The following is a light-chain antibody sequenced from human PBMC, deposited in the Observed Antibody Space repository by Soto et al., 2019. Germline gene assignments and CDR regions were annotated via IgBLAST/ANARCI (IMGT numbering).Light chain of an antibody. CDR1: QSFSSW. CDR2: YAS. J-gene: IGKJ3*01. CDR3: QPLRT. Sequence: IQITQAPSTRSASVGDRFSVTCRASQSFSSWLAWYQQKPWKAPKLLIYYASTFESVVPSSFSGSGSATEFSLTITNLQPDDFATYHCQPLRTVGPVTQLDIK. V-gene: IGKV1-5*01.